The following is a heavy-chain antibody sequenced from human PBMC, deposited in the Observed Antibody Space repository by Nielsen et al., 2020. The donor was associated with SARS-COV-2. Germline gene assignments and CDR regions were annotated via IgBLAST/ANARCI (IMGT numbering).Heavy chain of an antibody. J-gene: IGHJ5*02. CDR1: GFTFSSYW. CDR3: ARETIDYTSSFVDL. V-gene: IGHV3-74*01. CDR2: IDSDGSKA. Sequence: GESLKISCAASGFTFSSYWMQWVRQAQGKGLVWVSRIDSDGSKASYADSVKGRFTISRDNSRDTLHLQLNRLRPEDTAVYFCARETIDYTSSFVDLWGQGTLVTVSP. D-gene: IGHD4-11*01.